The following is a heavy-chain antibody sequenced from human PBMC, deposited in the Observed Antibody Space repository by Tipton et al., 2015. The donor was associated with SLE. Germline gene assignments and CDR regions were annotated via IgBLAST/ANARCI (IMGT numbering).Heavy chain of an antibody. CDR3: ARAAQWLGSFDY. J-gene: IGHJ4*02. Sequence: TLSLTCTVSGGSISSSSYYWGWIRQPPGKGLEWIGSIYYSGSTYYNPSLKSRVTISVDTSKNQFSLKLSSVTAADTAVYYCARAAQWLGSFDYWGQGTLVTVSS. CDR1: GGSISSSSYY. D-gene: IGHD6-19*01. V-gene: IGHV4-39*01. CDR2: IYYSGST.